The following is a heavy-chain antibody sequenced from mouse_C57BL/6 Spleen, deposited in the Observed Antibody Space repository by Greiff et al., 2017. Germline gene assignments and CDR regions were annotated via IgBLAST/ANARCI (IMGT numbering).Heavy chain of an antibody. V-gene: IGHV5-17*01. D-gene: IGHD1-1*01. J-gene: IGHJ1*03. CDR3: ARPCINYFGSSNIFEF. Sequence: EVKLMESGGGLVKPGGSLKLSCAASGFTFSDYGMHWVRQAPEKGLEWVAYISSGSSTIYYADTVKGRFTISRDNGKNTLFLQMTSRRSEDTAMYYSARPCINYFGSSNIFEFWGTGTTLTVSS. CDR1: GFTFSDYG. CDR2: ISSGSSTI.